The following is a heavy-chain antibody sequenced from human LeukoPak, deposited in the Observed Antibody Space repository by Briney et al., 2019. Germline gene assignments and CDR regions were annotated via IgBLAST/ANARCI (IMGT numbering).Heavy chain of an antibody. CDR3: ARRVPAASFDY. J-gene: IGHJ4*02. V-gene: IGHV3-33*01. CDR2: IWYDGSNK. D-gene: IGHD2-2*01. CDR1: GFTFSSYG. Sequence: PGGSLRLSSAASGFTFSSYGMHWVRQAPGKGLEWVAVIWYDGSNKYYADSVKGRFTISRDNSKNTLYLQMNSLRAEDTAVYYCARRVPAASFDYWGQGTLVAVSS.